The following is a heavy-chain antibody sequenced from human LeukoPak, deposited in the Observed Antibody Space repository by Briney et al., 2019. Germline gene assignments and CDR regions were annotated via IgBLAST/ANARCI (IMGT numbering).Heavy chain of an antibody. V-gene: IGHV4-39*07. J-gene: IGHJ4*02. D-gene: IGHD6-13*01. CDR3: ARGWYRESFDY. Sequence: SETLSLTCTVSGGSISSSSYYWGWIRQPPGKGLEWIGSIYYSGSTYYNPSLKSRVTISVDTSKNQFSLKLSSVTAADTAVYYCARGWYRESFDYWGQGTLVTVSS. CDR1: GGSISSSSYY. CDR2: IYYSGST.